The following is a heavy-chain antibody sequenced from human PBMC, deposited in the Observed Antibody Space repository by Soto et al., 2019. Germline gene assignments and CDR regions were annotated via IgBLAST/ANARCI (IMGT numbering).Heavy chain of an antibody. J-gene: IGHJ3*02. CDR2: INPNSGGT. V-gene: IGHV1-2*04. D-gene: IGHD3-9*01. Sequence: ASVKVSCKASGYTFTGYYMHCVRQAPGQGLEWMEWINPNSGGTNYAQKFQGWVTMTRDTSISTAYMELSRLRSDDTAVYYCARVDILTGWYAFDIWGQGTMVTVSS. CDR1: GYTFTGYY. CDR3: ARVDILTGWYAFDI.